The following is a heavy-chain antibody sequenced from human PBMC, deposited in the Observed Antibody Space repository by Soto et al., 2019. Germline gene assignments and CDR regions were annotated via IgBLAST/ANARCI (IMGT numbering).Heavy chain of an antibody. J-gene: IGHJ3*02. CDR2: ISSSGSTI. V-gene: IGHV3-48*03. CDR3: ARVPTIGNAFDI. D-gene: IGHD1-1*01. CDR1: GFTFSSYE. Sequence: GGSLRLSCAACGFTFSSYEMNWVRQAPGKGLEWVSYISSSGSTIYYADSVKGRFTISRDNAKNSLYLQMNSLRAEDTAVYYCARVPTIGNAFDIWGQGTMVTVSS.